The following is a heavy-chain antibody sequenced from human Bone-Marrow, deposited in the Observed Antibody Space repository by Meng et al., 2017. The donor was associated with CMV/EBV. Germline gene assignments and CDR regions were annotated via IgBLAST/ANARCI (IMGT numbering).Heavy chain of an antibody. CDR1: GFTFSSYS. D-gene: IGHD3-22*01. J-gene: IGHJ5*02. Sequence: GESLKISCAASGFTFSSYSMNWVRQAPGKGLEWVAFIRYDGSNKYYADSVKGRFTISRDNSKNTLYLQMNSLRAEDTAVYYCAKEGYYYDSSGNWFDPWGQGTLVTVSS. CDR2: IRYDGSNK. CDR3: AKEGYYYDSSGNWFDP. V-gene: IGHV3-30*02.